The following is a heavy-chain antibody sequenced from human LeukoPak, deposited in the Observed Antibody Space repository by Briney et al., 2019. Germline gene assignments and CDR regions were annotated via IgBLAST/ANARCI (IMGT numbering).Heavy chain of an antibody. Sequence: SETLSLTCTVSGVSISSYYWSWLRQPPGKGLEWIGYICYSGSTNYNPSLKSRVTISVDTSKNQFSLKLSSVTAADTAVYYCASYSYYYDSSGYFDYWGQGTLVTVSS. J-gene: IGHJ4*02. D-gene: IGHD3-22*01. V-gene: IGHV4-59*01. CDR2: ICYSGST. CDR3: ASYSYYYDSSGYFDY. CDR1: GVSISSYY.